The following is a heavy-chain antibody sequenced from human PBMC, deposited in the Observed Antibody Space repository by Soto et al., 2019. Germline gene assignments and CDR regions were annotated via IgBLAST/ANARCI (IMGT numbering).Heavy chain of an antibody. CDR1: GFTFSSYA. D-gene: IGHD2-15*01. Sequence: GSLRLSCAASGFTFSSYAMSWVRQAPGKGLEWVSAISGSGGSTYYADSVKGRFTISRDNSKNTRYLQMNSLGAEDTAVYYCAKDSPGYCSGGSCYSGAFDIWGQGTMVTVSS. V-gene: IGHV3-23*01. CDR2: ISGSGGST. J-gene: IGHJ3*02. CDR3: AKDSPGYCSGGSCYSGAFDI.